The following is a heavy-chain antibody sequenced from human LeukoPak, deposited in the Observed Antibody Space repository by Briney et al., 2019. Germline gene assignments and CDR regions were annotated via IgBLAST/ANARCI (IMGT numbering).Heavy chain of an antibody. CDR3: ARYSSSWFDY. J-gene: IGHJ4*02. Sequence: GGSLRLSCAASGFTFGSSGMSWVRRAPGKGLEWVSAISGSGGSTYYADSVKGRFTISRDNSKNTLYLQMNSLRAEDTAVYYCARYSSSWFDYWGQGTLVTVSS. D-gene: IGHD6-13*01. CDR1: GFTFGSSG. V-gene: IGHV3-23*01. CDR2: ISGSGGST.